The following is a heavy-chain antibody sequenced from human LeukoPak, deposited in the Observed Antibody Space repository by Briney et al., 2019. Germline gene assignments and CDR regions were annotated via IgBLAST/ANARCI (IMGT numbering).Heavy chain of an antibody. CDR1: GGYISSGGYY. CDR3: ARGWEYSGYDAWYFDL. V-gene: IGHV4-31*03. J-gene: IGHJ2*01. Sequence: SQTLSLTCTVSGGYISSGGYYWGWIRQHPGKGLEWIGYIYYSGSTYYNPSLKSRVTISVDTSKNQFSLKLSSVTAADTAVYYCARGWEYSGYDAWYFDLWGRGTLVTVSS. CDR2: IYYSGST. D-gene: IGHD5-12*01.